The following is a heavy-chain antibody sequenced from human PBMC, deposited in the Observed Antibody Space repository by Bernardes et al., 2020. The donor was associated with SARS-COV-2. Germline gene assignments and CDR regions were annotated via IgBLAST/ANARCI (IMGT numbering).Heavy chain of an antibody. V-gene: IGHV3-21*01. CDR1: GFTFSSYS. CDR3: ARDICSGSSCYPVHAFDI. CDR2: ISSSSTHI. Sequence: GWSLRLSCAAAGFTFSSYSMNWVRQAPGKGLEWVSSISSSSTHIYYTDSVKGRFTISRDNAKNSLLLQMNSLRAEDTAVYYCARDICSGSSCYPVHAFDIWGQGTMVTVSP. D-gene: IGHD2-2*01. J-gene: IGHJ3*02.